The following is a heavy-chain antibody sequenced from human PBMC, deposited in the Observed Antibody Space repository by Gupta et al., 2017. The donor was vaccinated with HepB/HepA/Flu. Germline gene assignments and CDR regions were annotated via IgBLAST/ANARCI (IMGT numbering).Heavy chain of an antibody. CDR1: GFTFSSYA. V-gene: IGHV3-23*01. Sequence: EVPLLESGGGLVQPGGSLRLSCAASGFTFSSYAMSGVRQAPGKGLEWVSGMSGSGGSTYYADSVKGRFNISRDNAKNTLYLQMNSLRAEDTAVYYCAKDTTPRDYGDYPYYLDYWGQGTRVTGSS. CDR3: AKDTTPRDYGDYPYYLDY. CDR2: MSGSGGST. D-gene: IGHD4-17*01. J-gene: IGHJ4*02.